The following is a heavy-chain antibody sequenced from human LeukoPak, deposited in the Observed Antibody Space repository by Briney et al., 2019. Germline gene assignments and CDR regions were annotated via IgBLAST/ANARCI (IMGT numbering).Heavy chain of an antibody. D-gene: IGHD6-13*01. J-gene: IGHJ4*02. V-gene: IGHV3-49*03. CDR2: IRSKAYGGTT. Sequence: GGSLRLSCTASGFTFGDYAMSWFRQAPGKGLEWVGFIRSKAYGGTTEYAASVKGRFTISRDDSKSIAYLQMNSLKTEATAVYYCTRDRGEMTYSSSWYRGENYFDYWGQGTLVTVSS. CDR3: TRDRGEMTYSSSWYRGENYFDY. CDR1: GFTFGDYA.